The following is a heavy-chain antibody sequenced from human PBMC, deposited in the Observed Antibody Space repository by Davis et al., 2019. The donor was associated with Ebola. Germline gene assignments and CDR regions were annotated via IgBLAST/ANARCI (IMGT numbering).Heavy chain of an antibody. CDR2: IRYDGTNE. J-gene: IGHJ4*02. Sequence: GESLKISCVCSGFSFSISSFHWVRQAPGRGLEWVAFIRYDGTNENYADSVKGRFTISRDNAKNSLYLQMNSLRAEDTAGYYCAGRWGHFDYWGQGTLVTVSS. CDR3: AGRWGHFDY. V-gene: IGHV3-30*02. CDR1: GFSFSISS. D-gene: IGHD7-27*01.